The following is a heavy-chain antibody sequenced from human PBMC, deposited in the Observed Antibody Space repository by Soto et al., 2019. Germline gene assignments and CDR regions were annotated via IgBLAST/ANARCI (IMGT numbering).Heavy chain of an antibody. CDR3: ARVGLLYGMDV. D-gene: IGHD5-18*01. CDR1: GGTFSSYA. CDR2: IIPIFGTA. Sequence: VASVKVSCKASGGTFSSYAISWVRQAPGQGLEWMGGIIPIFGTANYAQKFQGRVTITADKSTSTAYMELSSLRSEDTAVYYCARVGLLYGMDVWGQGTTVTVSS. J-gene: IGHJ6*02. V-gene: IGHV1-69*06.